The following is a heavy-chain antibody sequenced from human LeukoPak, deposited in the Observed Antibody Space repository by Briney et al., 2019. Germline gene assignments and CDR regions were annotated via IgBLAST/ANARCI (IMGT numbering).Heavy chain of an antibody. CDR2: IWYDGSNK. CDR1: GFTFSGSA. D-gene: IGHD6-13*01. Sequence: PGGSLRLSCATSGFTFSGSAIHWVRQAPGKGLEWVAVIWYDGSNKYYADSVKGRFTISRDNSKNTLYLQMNSLRAEDTAVYYCARDDSSSWYLSIDYWGQGTLVTVSS. J-gene: IGHJ4*02. V-gene: IGHV3-33*08. CDR3: ARDDSSSWYLSIDY.